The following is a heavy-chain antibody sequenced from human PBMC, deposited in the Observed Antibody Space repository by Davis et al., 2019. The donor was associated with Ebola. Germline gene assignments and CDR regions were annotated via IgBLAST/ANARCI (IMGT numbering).Heavy chain of an antibody. CDR3: ARVAEGASYGMDV. J-gene: IGHJ6*02. Sequence: GESLKISCAASGFTFSSYSMNWVRQAPGKGLEWVSYISSSGSTIYYADSVKGRFTISRDNAKNSLYLQMNSLRAEDTAVYYCARVAEGASYGMDVWGQGTTVTVSS. CDR1: GFTFSSYS. CDR2: ISSSGSTI. D-gene: IGHD4/OR15-4a*01. V-gene: IGHV3-48*04.